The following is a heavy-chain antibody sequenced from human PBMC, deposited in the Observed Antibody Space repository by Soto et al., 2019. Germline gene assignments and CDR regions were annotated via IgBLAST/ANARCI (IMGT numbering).Heavy chain of an antibody. CDR2: ITSSSIFI. CDR1: GFIFSSYA. CDR3: ARETIAEAGTASYGMDV. D-gene: IGHD6-19*01. Sequence: PGGSLRLSCAASGFIFSSYAMHWVRQAPGKGLEWVSSITSSSIFIYYADSVKGRFTISRDNAKNSLYLQMNSLRAEDTAVYYCARETIAEAGTASYGMDVWGQGTTVTVSS. V-gene: IGHV3-21*01. J-gene: IGHJ6*02.